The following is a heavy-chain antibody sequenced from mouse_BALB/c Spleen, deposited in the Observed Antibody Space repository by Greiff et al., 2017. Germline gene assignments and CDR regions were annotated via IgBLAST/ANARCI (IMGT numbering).Heavy chain of an antibody. CDR3: ARRSVYYAMDY. Sequence: EVQLQESGPGLVKPSQSLSLTCTVTGYSITSDYAWNWIRQFPGNKLEWMGYISYSGSTSYNPSPKSRIPITRDTSKNQFFLQLNSVTTEDTATYYCARRSVYYAMDYWGQGTSVTVSS. V-gene: IGHV3-2*02. D-gene: IGHD1-1*01. CDR1: GYSITSDYA. CDR2: ISYSGST. J-gene: IGHJ4*01.